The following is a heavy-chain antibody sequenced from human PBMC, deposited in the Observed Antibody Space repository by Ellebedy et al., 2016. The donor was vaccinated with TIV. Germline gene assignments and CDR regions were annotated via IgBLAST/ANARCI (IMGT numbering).Heavy chain of an antibody. CDR2: ISGSGGST. Sequence: GESLKISCAASGITFSSYAMSWVRQAPGKGLEWVSAISGSGGSTYYADSVKGRFTISRDNSKNTLYLQMNSLRAEDTALYYCARDDYYGSGSYLMDYWGQGTLVTVSS. V-gene: IGHV3-23*01. D-gene: IGHD3-10*01. CDR1: GITFSSYA. J-gene: IGHJ4*02. CDR3: ARDDYYGSGSYLMDY.